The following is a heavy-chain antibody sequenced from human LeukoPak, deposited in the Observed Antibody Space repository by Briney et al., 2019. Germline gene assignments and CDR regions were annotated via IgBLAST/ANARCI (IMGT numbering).Heavy chain of an antibody. V-gene: IGHV3-74*01. J-gene: IGHJ3*02. CDR1: GFTFSDYW. CDR2: INSDGSST. CDR3: AREEITVTDAFDM. Sequence: GGSLRLSCAASGFTFSDYWMHWVRQAPGKGLVWVSRINSDGSSTSYADSVKGRFTISRDNAKNTLYLQMNSLRAEDMAVYYCAREEITVTDAFDMWGHGTRVTVSS. D-gene: IGHD4-17*01.